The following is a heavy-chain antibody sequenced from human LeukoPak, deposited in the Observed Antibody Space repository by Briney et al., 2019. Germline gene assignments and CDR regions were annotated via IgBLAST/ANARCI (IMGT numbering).Heavy chain of an antibody. CDR1: GYSISSGYY. Sequence: PSETLSLTCTVSGYSISSGYYWGWIRQPPGKGLEWIGSIYHSGSTYYNPSLKSRVTISVDTSKNQFSLKLSSVTAADTAVYYCATLAPGVIVVTAIPKYYFDYWGQGTLVTVSS. CDR3: ATLAPGVIVVTAIPKYYFDY. D-gene: IGHD2-21*02. V-gene: IGHV4-38-2*02. CDR2: IYHSGST. J-gene: IGHJ4*02.